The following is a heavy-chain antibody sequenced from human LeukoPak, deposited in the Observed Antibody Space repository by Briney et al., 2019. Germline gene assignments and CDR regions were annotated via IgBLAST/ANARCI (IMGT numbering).Heavy chain of an antibody. V-gene: IGHV3-23*01. CDR2: ISGSGGST. CDR3: ANLALLGYCSSTSRPEYFQH. D-gene: IGHD2-2*01. J-gene: IGHJ1*01. Sequence: PGGSLRLSCAASGFTFSSYAMSWVRQAPGKGLEWVSAISGSGGSTYYADSVKGRFTISRDNSKNTPYLQMNSLRAEDTAVYYCANLALLGYCSSTSRPEYFQHWGQGTLVTVSS. CDR1: GFTFSSYA.